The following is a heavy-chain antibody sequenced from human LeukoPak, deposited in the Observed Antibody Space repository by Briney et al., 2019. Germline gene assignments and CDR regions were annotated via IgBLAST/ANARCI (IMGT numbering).Heavy chain of an antibody. V-gene: IGHV4-59*12. CDR3: ARVPISGPYTMSIDY. J-gene: IGHJ4*02. CDR1: GGSINSYY. Sequence: SETLSLTCTVSGGSINSYYWSWIRQPPGKGLEWIGYIYYSGSTNYNPSLKSRVTISVDTSKNQFSLKLSSVTAADTAVYYCARVPISGPYTMSIDYWGQGTLVTVSS. CDR2: IYYSGST. D-gene: IGHD3-10*02.